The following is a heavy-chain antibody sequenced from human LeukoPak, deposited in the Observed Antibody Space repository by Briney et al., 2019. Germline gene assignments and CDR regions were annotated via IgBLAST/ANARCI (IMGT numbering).Heavy chain of an antibody. CDR1: GFTFSNYS. J-gene: IGHJ4*02. V-gene: IGHV3-48*04. D-gene: IGHD1-26*01. CDR3: ARAPREGFSGSYHDY. Sequence: GGSLRLSCAASGFTFSNYSMNWVRQAPGKGLEWVAYIAYSGITRYYADSVRGRFTISRDNAKNSLDLQMASLRGEDTAVYYCARAPREGFSGSYHDYWGQGTLVTVSS. CDR2: IAYSGITR.